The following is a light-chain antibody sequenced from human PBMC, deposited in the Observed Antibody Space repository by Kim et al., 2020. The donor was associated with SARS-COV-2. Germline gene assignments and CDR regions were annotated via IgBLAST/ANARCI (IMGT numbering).Light chain of an antibody. V-gene: IGLV2-11*01. CDR1: SSDVGAYNY. CDR3: CSYTDSNTLL. CDR2: DVT. J-gene: IGLJ2*01. Sequence: QSALTQPRSVSGSPGQSVTISCTGTSSDVGAYNYVSWYQRHPGKAPKLMVYDVTKRPSGVPDRFSGSKSGNTASLTISGLQAEDEADYYCCSYTDSNTLLFGGGTQLTVL.